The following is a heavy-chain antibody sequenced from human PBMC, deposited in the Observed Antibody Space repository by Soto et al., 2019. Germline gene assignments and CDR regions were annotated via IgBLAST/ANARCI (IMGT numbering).Heavy chain of an antibody. Sequence: EVQLVESGGGSVQPGGSLRLSCAASGFTFSTFSMNWVRQAPGRGLEWISYISGGGRPISYADSVKGRFTISRDNAKNSRYLQMDRLTDEDTAVYYCARDLGWAFDSWGQGTLVTVSS. CDR2: ISGGGRPI. V-gene: IGHV3-48*02. CDR3: ARDLGWAFDS. J-gene: IGHJ4*02. D-gene: IGHD6-19*01. CDR1: GFTFSTFS.